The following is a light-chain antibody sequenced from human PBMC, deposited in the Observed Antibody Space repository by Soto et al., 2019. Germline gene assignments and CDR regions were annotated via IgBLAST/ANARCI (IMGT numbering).Light chain of an antibody. Sequence: EIVLTQSPGTLSLSPGERATLSCRASQSVSSNYLAWYQQKPGQAPRLLIYGASTRATGIPDRISGSGSGTDFTLSISRLEPEDFAVYYCQQYDSPPRTFGQGTKVEVK. CDR3: QQYDSPPRT. J-gene: IGKJ1*01. CDR2: GAS. V-gene: IGKV3-20*01. CDR1: QSVSSNY.